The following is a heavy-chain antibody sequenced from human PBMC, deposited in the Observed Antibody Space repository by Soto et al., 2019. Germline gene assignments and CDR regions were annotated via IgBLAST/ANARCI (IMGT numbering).Heavy chain of an antibody. CDR3: TKFVFYGDSLVEH. J-gene: IGHJ4*02. CDR1: GLTFSRFA. V-gene: IGHV3-23*01. Sequence: EVQLLESGGDLVQPGGSLRLSCVASGLTFSRFALSWVRQSPGKGLEWVSAISGGGGSTYYADSVKGRFTVSRDNSKNTLYLQMNTLRAEDTAVYYCTKFVFYGDSLVEHWGQGTLVTVSS. CDR2: ISGGGGST. D-gene: IGHD4-17*01.